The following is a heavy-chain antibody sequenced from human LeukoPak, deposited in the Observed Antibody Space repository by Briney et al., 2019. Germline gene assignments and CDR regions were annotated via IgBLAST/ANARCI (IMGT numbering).Heavy chain of an antibody. V-gene: IGHV4-34*01. Sequence: SETLSLTCAVYGGSFSGYYWSWIRQPPGKGLEWIGEINHSGSTNYNPSLKSRVTISVDTSKNQFSLKLSSVTAADAAVYYCARGHYVWGSFDIWGQGTMVTVSS. D-gene: IGHD3-16*01. CDR1: GGSFSGYY. CDR3: ARGHYVWGSFDI. CDR2: INHSGST. J-gene: IGHJ3*02.